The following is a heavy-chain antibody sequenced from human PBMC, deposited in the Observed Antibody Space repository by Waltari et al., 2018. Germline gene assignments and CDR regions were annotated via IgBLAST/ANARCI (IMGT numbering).Heavy chain of an antibody. J-gene: IGHJ4*02. CDR3: ARVYSGYDYLPDY. V-gene: IGHV1-46*01. CDR1: GYTFTSYY. Sequence: QVQLVQSGAEVKKPGASVKVYCKASGYTFTSYYMHWVRQAPGQGLEWMGIINPSGGSTSYAQKFQGRVTMTRDTSTSTVYMELSSLRSEDTALYYCARVYSGYDYLPDYWGQGTLVTVSS. CDR2: INPSGGST. D-gene: IGHD5-12*01.